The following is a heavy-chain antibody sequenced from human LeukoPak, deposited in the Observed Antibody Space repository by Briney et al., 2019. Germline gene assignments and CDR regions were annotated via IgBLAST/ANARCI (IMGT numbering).Heavy chain of an antibody. J-gene: IGHJ4*02. CDR3: ASRDYGAV. CDR1: GFTFSSYA. Sequence: PGGFLRLSCAASGFTFSSYAMSWVRQAPGKGLEWVSSISSSSSYIYYADSVKGRFTISRDNAKNSLYLQMNSLRAEDTAVYYCASRDYGAVWGQGTLVTVSS. CDR2: ISSSSSYI. D-gene: IGHD4-17*01. V-gene: IGHV3-21*01.